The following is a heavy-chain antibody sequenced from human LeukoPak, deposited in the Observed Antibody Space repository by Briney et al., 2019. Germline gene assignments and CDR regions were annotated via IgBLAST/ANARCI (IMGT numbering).Heavy chain of an antibody. CDR3: ARDSGDYGDYASRGLLL. V-gene: IGHV4-59*01. CDR2: IYYSGST. D-gene: IGHD4-17*01. Sequence: PSETLSLTCTVSGGSISSYYWSWIRQPPGKGLEWIGYIYYSGSTNYNPSLKSRVTISVDTSKNQFSLKLSSVTAADTAVYYCARDSGDYGDYASRGLLLWGQGTLVTVSS. CDR1: GGSISSYY. J-gene: IGHJ4*02.